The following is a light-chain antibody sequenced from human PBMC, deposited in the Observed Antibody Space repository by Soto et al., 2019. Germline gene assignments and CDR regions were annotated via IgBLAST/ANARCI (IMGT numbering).Light chain of an antibody. V-gene: IGLV2-11*01. J-gene: IGLJ1*01. CDR2: DVS. CDR1: SSDVGGYNY. CDR3: RSYAGSYTFGV. Sequence: QSALTQPRSVSGSPGQSVTISCTGTSSDVGGYNYVSWYQQHPGKAPKLMIYDVSKRPSGVPDRFSGSKSDNTASLTISGLQAEDEADYYCRSYAGSYTFGVFGTGTKLTVL.